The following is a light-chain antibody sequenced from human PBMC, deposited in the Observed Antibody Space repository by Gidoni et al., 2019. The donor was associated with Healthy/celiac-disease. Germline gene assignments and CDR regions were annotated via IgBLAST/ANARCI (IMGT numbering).Light chain of an antibody. CDR1: QSVLYSSNNKNY. V-gene: IGKV4-1*01. J-gene: IGKJ1*01. CDR2: WAS. CDR3: QQYYSTPQT. Sequence: DIVMTQSTDSLAVSLGARATHNCKSSQSVLYSSNNKNYLAWYQQKPGQPPKLLIYWASTRESGVPDRFSGSGSGTDFTLTISSLQAEDVAVYYCQQYYSTPQTFGQGTKVEIK.